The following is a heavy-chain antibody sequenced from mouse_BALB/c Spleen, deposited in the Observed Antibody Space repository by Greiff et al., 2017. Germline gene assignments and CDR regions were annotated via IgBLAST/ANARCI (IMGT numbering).Heavy chain of an antibody. V-gene: IGHV5-6-5*01. J-gene: IGHJ4*01. CDR3: ARGGATVVARAMDY. CDR1: GFTFSSYA. D-gene: IGHD1-1*01. CDR2: ISSGGST. Sequence: EVMLVESGGGLVKPGGSLKLSCAASGFTFSSYAMSWVRQTPEKRLEWVASISSGGSTYYPDSVKGRFTISRDNARNILYLQMSSLRSEDTAMYYCARGGATVVARAMDYWGQGTSVTVSS.